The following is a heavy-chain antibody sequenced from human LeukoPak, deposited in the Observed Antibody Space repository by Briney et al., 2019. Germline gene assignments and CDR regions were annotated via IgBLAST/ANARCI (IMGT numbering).Heavy chain of an antibody. CDR2: THTSGDT. D-gene: IGHD3-16*01. V-gene: IGHV3-53*01. CDR1: GLTGSHNY. CDR3: ARDGFGTGSN. Sequence: PGGSLRLSCAASGLTGSHNYVSWVRQAPGKGLEWVSATHTSGDTCYADSVKGRFTISRDTSKNTLYLQINSLRVEDTAVYYCARDGFGTGSNWGQGTLVTVSS. J-gene: IGHJ4*02.